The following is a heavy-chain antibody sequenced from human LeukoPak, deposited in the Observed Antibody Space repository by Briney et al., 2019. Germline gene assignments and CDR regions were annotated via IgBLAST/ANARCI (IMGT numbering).Heavy chain of an antibody. J-gene: IGHJ4*02. CDR2: INPNGGST. D-gene: IGHD5-18*01. CDR1: GGTFSSYA. CDR3: ARAAGDTYGYRYYFDY. Sequence: GASVKVSCKASGGTFSSYAISWVRQAPGQGLEWMGLINPNGGSTTYAQKFQGRVTMTRDTSMSTVYMELTSLRSEDTAVYYCARAAGDTYGYRYYFDYWGQGTLVTVSS. V-gene: IGHV1-46*01.